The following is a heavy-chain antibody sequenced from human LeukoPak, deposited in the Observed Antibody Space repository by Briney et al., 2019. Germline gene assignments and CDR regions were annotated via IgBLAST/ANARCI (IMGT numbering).Heavy chain of an antibody. V-gene: IGHV3-21*01. Sequence: GGSLRLSCAASGFTFSSYSMNWVRQAPGKGVEGVSSISSSSSYIYYADSVKGRFTISRDNAKNSLYLQMNSLRAEDTAVYYCASSLSARGTDYWGQGTLVTVSS. D-gene: IGHD1-1*01. CDR2: ISSSSSYI. CDR3: ASSLSARGTDY. J-gene: IGHJ4*02. CDR1: GFTFSSYS.